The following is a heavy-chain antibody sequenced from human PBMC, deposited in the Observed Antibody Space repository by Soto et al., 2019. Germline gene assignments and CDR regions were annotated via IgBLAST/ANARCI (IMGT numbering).Heavy chain of an antibody. CDR2: IKSKTDGGTA. D-gene: IGHD5-18*01. CDR3: TTDRGHMYDFDY. J-gene: IGHJ4*02. V-gene: IGHV3-15*01. Sequence: EVQLVESGGGLVKPGGSLRLSCAASGFTFGNAWMNWVRQTPGKGLEWVGRIKSKTDGGTADYAAPVKGRFTISRDDSKNALYLQMNSRKTEDTAVYYCTTDRGHMYDFDYWGQGTLVPVSS. CDR1: GFTFGNAW.